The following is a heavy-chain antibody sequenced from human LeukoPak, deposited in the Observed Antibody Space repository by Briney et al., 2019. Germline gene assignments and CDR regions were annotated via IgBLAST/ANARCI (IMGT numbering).Heavy chain of an antibody. CDR3: ARDLFGRGSGSYYGY. Sequence: SVKVSCKASGGTFSSYAISWVRQAPGQGLEWMGRIIPILGIANYAQKFQGRVTITADKSTSTAYMELSSLGSEDTAVYCCARDLFGRGSGSYYGYWGQGTLVTVSS. CDR1: GGTFSSYA. D-gene: IGHD3-10*01. V-gene: IGHV1-69*04. CDR2: IIPILGIA. J-gene: IGHJ4*02.